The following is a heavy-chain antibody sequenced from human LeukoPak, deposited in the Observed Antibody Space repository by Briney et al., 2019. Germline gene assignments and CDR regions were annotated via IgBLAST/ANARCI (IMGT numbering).Heavy chain of an antibody. V-gene: IGHV3-23*01. D-gene: IGHD3-10*01. J-gene: IGHJ4*02. CDR3: AKDGTNYGLGTSFDN. CDR2: ISGSGDKT. CDR1: GLTFGSFA. Sequence: PGGSLRLSCVASGLTFGSFAMTWVRQAPGKGLEWVAAISGSGDKTYYADSVKGRFTISRDNSKTTLFLQLNSLGAGDSAVFYCAKDGTNYGLGTSFDNWGQGTLVTVSS.